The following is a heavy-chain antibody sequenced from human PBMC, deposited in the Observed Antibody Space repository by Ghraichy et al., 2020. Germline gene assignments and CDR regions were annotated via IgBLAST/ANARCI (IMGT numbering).Heavy chain of an antibody. V-gene: IGHV3-23*01. D-gene: IGHD6-13*01. J-gene: IGHJ4*02. CDR3: AKDVEFSSSWYRAFDY. Sequence: GGSLRLSCAASGFTFSSYAMSWVRQAPGKGLEWVSAISGSGGSTYYADSVKGRFTISRDNSKNTLYLQMNSLRAEDMAVYYCAKDVEFSSSWYRAFDYWGQGTLVTVSS. CDR1: GFTFSSYA. CDR2: ISGSGGST.